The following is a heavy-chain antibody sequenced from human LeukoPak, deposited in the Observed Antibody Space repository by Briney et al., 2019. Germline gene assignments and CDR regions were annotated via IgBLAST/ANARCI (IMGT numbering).Heavy chain of an antibody. CDR2: INPNSGGT. J-gene: IGHJ4*02. Sequence: GASVKVSCKASGYTFTGYYMHWVRQAPGQGLEWMGWINPNSGGTNYAQKFQGRVTMTRDTSISTAYMELSRLRSDDTAVYYCAREVGDSSGYPDYWGQGTLVTVSS. CDR1: GYTFTGYY. D-gene: IGHD3-22*01. CDR3: AREVGDSSGYPDY. V-gene: IGHV1-2*02.